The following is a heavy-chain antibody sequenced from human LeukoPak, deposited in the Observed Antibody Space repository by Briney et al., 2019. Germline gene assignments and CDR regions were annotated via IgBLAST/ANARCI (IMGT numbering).Heavy chain of an antibody. J-gene: IGHJ3*02. CDR2: FDPEDGET. V-gene: IGHV1-24*01. CDR3: ATDVVVTATDAFGI. D-gene: IGHD2-21*02. Sequence: ASVKVSCKASGYTFTGYYMHWVRQAPGQGLEWMGGFDPEDGETIYAQKFQGRVTMTEDTSTDTAYMELSSLRSEDTAVYYCATDVVVTATDAFGIWGQGTMVTVSS. CDR1: GYTFTGYY.